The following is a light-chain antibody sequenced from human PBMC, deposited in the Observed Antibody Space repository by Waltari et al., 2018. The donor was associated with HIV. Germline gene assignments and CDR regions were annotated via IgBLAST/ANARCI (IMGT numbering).Light chain of an antibody. V-gene: IGLV1-44*01. Sequence: QSVLTQPPSASATPGQRVIISCSGSTPNIGSSNVNWYQQFSRAAPKLLIYADAQRPSGVPDRFSGSNAGTSASLVISGLQSEDEADYYCSTWDDRLNGVVFGGGTRLTVV. J-gene: IGLJ2*01. CDR1: TPNIGSSN. CDR2: ADA. CDR3: STWDDRLNGVV.